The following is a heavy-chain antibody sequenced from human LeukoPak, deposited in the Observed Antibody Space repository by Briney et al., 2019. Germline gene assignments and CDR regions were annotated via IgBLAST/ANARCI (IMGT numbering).Heavy chain of an antibody. D-gene: IGHD2-2*01. CDR2: ISYDGSNK. CDR3: ARWRLDSSTRAALRSGMDV. Sequence: PGRSLRLSCAASGFTFSSYAMHWVRQAPGKGLEWVAVISYDGSNKYYADSVKGRFTISRDNSKNTLYLQMNSLRAEDTAVYYCARWRLDSSTRAALRSGMDVWGQGTTVTVSS. J-gene: IGHJ6*02. V-gene: IGHV3-30-3*01. CDR1: GFTFSSYA.